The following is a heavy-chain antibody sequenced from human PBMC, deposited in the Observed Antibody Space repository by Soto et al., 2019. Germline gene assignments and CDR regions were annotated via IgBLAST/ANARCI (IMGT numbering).Heavy chain of an antibody. J-gene: IGHJ5*02. Sequence: QVQLVQSGAEVKKPGSSVKVSCKASGGTFSSYAISWVRQAPGQGLEWMGGIIPIFGTANYAQKFQGRVTITAXXSXSXXYMELSSLRSEDTAVYYCARDKGEHYEAAHTAFDPWGQGTLVTVSS. CDR2: IIPIFGTA. CDR3: ARDKGEHYEAAHTAFDP. CDR1: GGTFSSYA. D-gene: IGHD3-16*01. V-gene: IGHV1-69*12.